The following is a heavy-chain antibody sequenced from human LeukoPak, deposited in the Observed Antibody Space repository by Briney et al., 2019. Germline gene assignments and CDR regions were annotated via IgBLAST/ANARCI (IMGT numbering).Heavy chain of an antibody. Sequence: PSETLSLTCAVYGGSFSGYYWSWSRQPAGTGLEWVGRIYTSWSTNYNLSPESRVTISVDTSKNPFSLELSSVPAADTAVYYCARVGRVYSSSSGGYYYYYVDVWGKGTTVTVAS. CDR3: ARVGRVYSSSSGGYYYYYVDV. CDR1: GGSFSGYY. V-gene: IGHV4-59*10. D-gene: IGHD6-6*01. J-gene: IGHJ6*03. CDR2: IYTSWST.